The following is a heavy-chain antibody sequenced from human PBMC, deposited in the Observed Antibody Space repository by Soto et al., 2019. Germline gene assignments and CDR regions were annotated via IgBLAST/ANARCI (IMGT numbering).Heavy chain of an antibody. V-gene: IGHV1-69*13. CDR1: GGTFSSYA. Sequence: SVKVSCKASGGTFSSYAISWVRQAPGQGLEWMGGIIPIFGTANYAQKFQGRVTITADESTSTAYMELSSLRSEDTAVYYCARRNYYDSSGYYFENLYYFDYWGQGTLVTV. D-gene: IGHD3-22*01. J-gene: IGHJ4*02. CDR2: IIPIFGTA. CDR3: ARRNYYDSSGYYFENLYYFDY.